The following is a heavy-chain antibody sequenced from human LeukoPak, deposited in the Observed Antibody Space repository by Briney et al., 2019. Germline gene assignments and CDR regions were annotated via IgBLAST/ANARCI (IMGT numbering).Heavy chain of an antibody. CDR2: IIPIFGTA. D-gene: IGHD2-2*01. Sequence: ASVKVSCKVSGYTFNHYGISWVRQAPGQGLEWMGGIIPIFGTANYAQKFQGRVTITADESTSTAYMELSSLRSEDTAVYYCARDPCTSCWHYMDVWGKGTTVTVSS. CDR1: GYTFNHYG. J-gene: IGHJ6*03. CDR3: ARDPCTSCWHYMDV. V-gene: IGHV1-69*13.